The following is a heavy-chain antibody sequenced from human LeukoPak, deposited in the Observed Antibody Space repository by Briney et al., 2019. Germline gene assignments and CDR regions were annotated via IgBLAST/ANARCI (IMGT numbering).Heavy chain of an antibody. Sequence: SVKVSCKASGGTFSSYAISWVRQAPGQGLEWMGGIIPIFGTANYAQKFQGRVTITADKSTSTAYMELSSLRSEDTAVYYCAGFSNPDILTGYYVYWGQGTLVTVSS. CDR1: GGTFSSYA. J-gene: IGHJ4*02. V-gene: IGHV1-69*06. CDR3: AGFSNPDILTGYYVY. D-gene: IGHD3-9*01. CDR2: IIPIFGTA.